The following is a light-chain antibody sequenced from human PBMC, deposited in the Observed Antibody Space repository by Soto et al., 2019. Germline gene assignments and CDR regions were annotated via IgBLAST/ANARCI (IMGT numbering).Light chain of an antibody. V-gene: IGKV3-15*01. CDR1: QSVSTN. CDR2: GAS. J-gene: IGKJ2*01. Sequence: EIVMTQSPDTLSVSPGERATLSCRASQSVSTNLAWYQQKPGQAPRLLIYGASTRATGIPARFSRSGSGTEFTLTISSLQSEDFAVYHCQQYNNWPYTFGQGTKLEIK. CDR3: QQYNNWPYT.